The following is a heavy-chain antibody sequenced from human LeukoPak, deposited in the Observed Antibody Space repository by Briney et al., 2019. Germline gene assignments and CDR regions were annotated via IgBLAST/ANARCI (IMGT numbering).Heavy chain of an antibody. V-gene: IGHV4-39*01. Sequence: SETLSLTCTVSGGSISSSSYYWGWIRQPPGKGLEWIGSIYYSGSTYYNPSLKSRVTISVDTSKNQFSLKLSSVTAADTGVYYCARSSRYYYDSSGYFDYWGQGTLVTVSS. CDR2: IYYSGST. D-gene: IGHD3-22*01. CDR1: GGSISSSSYY. CDR3: ARSSRYYYDSSGYFDY. J-gene: IGHJ4*02.